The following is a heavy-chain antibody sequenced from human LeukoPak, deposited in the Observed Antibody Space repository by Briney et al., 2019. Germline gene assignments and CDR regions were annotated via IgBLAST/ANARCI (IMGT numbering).Heavy chain of an antibody. CDR2: IYSGGST. D-gene: IGHD2-2*01. CDR3: ARVGVVPAAIPDGFDI. V-gene: IGHV3-53*01. J-gene: IGHJ3*02. Sequence: GSLRLSCAASGFTVSSNYMSWVRQAPGKGLEWVSVIYSGGSTYYADSVKGRFTISRDNSKNTLYLQMNSLTAEYTAMNYCARVGVVPAAIPDGFDIWGQGTMVTVSS. CDR1: GFTVSSNY.